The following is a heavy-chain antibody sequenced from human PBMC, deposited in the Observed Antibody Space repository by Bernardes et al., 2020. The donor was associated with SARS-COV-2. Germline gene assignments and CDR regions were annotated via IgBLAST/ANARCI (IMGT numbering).Heavy chain of an antibody. D-gene: IGHD3-3*01. CDR2: IKSKTDGGTT. J-gene: IGHJ3*02. V-gene: IGHV3-15*01. CDR1: GFTFSNAW. Sequence: GSLSLSCAASGFTFSNAWMSWVRQAPGKGLEWVGRIKSKTDGGTTDYAAPVKGRFTISRDDSKNTLYLQMNSLKTEDTAVYYCTTGGAITIFGVVIVMDAFDIWGQGTMVTVSS. CDR3: TTGGAITIFGVVIVMDAFDI.